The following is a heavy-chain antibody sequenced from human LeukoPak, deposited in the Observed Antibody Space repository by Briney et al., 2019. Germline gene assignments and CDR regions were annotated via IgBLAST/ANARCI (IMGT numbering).Heavy chain of an antibody. CDR2: ISAYNGNT. J-gene: IGHJ5*02. D-gene: IGHD3-10*01. CDR1: GYTFTAYY. V-gene: IGHV1-18*04. CDR3: ARDRYYGSGSYYTTNWFDP. Sequence: ASVKVSCKASGYTFTAYYMHWVRQAPGQGLEWMGWISAYNGNTNYAQKLQGRVTMTTDTSTSTAYMELRSLRSDDTAVYYCARDRYYGSGSYYTTNWFDPWGQGTLVTVSS.